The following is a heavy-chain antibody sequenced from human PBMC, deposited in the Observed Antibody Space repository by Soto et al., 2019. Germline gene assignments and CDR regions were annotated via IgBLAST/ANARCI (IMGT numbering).Heavy chain of an antibody. V-gene: IGHV1-46*02. CDR2: IHPSGGGT. J-gene: IGHJ4*02. Sequence: QVQLVQSGAEVRKPGASVKVSCKPSGYTFNTYYLHWLRQAPGQALEWMGVIHPSGGGTTYAQKFGGRVPGTGDTSTTTVFMELSSLRSDDTAVYYCARGGHIAVVTASFDYWGQGTLVTVSS. CDR1: GYTFNTYY. D-gene: IGHD2-21*02. CDR3: ARGGHIAVVTASFDY.